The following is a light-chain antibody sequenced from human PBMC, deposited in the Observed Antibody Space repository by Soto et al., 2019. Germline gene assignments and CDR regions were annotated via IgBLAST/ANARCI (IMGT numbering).Light chain of an antibody. V-gene: IGLV2-14*01. J-gene: IGLJ1*01. Sequence: QSALTQPASVSGSPGQSITISCTGTSSDVGGYNHVSWYQQHPDKAPKVMIYDVNHRPSGVSNRFSGSKSGNTSSLTISGLQADDEADYFCSSYTSSSTLYVFGTGTKLTVL. CDR2: DVN. CDR3: SSYTSSSTLYV. CDR1: SSDVGGYNH.